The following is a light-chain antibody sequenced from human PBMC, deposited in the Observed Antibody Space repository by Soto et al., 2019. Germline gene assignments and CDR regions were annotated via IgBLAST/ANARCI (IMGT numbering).Light chain of an antibody. CDR3: QQSYRIPYT. CDR1: QSINIY. Sequence: IQMTQSPSSLSASAGDSVTVTCRASQSINIYFNWYQQKPGKAPTLLIYGASSLQSGVPSRFTGGGSRTDFTLTISSLQPEDFATYYCQQSYRIPYTFGQGTKLEIK. CDR2: GAS. J-gene: IGKJ2*01. V-gene: IGKV1-39*01.